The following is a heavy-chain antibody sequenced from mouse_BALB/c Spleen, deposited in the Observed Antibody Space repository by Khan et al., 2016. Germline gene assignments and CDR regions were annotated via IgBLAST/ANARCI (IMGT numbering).Heavy chain of an antibody. CDR2: INPSSGYT. CDR3: ARSRRMGGNYRFDD. CDR1: GYTFTIYT. V-gene: IGHV1-4*01. D-gene: IGHD2-1*01. Sequence: QVQLQQSGAELARPGASVKMSCKASGYTFTIYTMHWVKQRPGQGLEWIGYINPSSGYTNYNQKFKDKATLTADKSSSTAYMQLSRLTSEDSAVYYCARSRRMGGNYRFDDWGQGTTLTVSS. J-gene: IGHJ2*01.